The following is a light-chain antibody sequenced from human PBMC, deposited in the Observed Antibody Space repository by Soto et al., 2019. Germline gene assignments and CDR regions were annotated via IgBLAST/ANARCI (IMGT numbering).Light chain of an antibody. V-gene: IGKV1-8*01. CDR3: QQYYSFPAT. CDR1: QGINIY. J-gene: IGKJ4*01. Sequence: IQMTHSPSTLSASVGDRVTITCRASQGINIYLAWYQQKPGKAPELLIYAASTLQSGVPSRFSGSGSGTDFTLTISCLQSEDFATYYCQQYYSFPATFGGGTKVDIK. CDR2: AAS.